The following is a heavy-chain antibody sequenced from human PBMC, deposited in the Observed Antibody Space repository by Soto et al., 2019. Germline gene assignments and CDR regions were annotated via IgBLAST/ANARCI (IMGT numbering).Heavy chain of an antibody. Sequence: EVQVVESGGGLVQPGGSLRLSCAASGFTFGSYTMNWVRQAPGKGLEWISYITLRSAESYADSVKGRFSISRDNAKNSLFLQMNGLRAEDTAMYYCVRDQVYAFDIWGQGTMVTVSS. V-gene: IGHV3-48*01. CDR2: ITLRSAE. CDR1: GFTFGSYT. J-gene: IGHJ3*02. CDR3: VRDQVYAFDI.